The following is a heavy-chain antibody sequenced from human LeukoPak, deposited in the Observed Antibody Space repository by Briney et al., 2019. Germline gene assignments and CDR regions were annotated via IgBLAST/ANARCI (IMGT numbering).Heavy chain of an antibody. V-gene: IGHV5-10-1*01. Sequence: GESLQISCKGSGSSFTSYWISWVRQMPGKGLEWRGRIDPSGSYTNYSPSFQGHVTISVDKSISTAYLQWSSLKTSDTAMYYCARLPWAWLVPPNYYFDYWGQGTLVTVSS. CDR3: ARLPWAWLVPPNYYFDY. CDR1: GSSFTSYW. CDR2: IDPSGSYT. D-gene: IGHD6-19*01. J-gene: IGHJ4*02.